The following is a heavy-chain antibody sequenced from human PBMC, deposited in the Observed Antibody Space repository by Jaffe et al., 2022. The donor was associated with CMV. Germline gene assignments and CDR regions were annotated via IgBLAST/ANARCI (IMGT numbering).Heavy chain of an antibody. CDR2: ISGSGGST. CDR3: AKVRDYGDYRWYYYYGMDV. D-gene: IGHD4-17*01. Sequence: EVQLLESGGGLVQPGGSLRLSCAASGFTFSSYAMSWVRQAPGKGLEWVSAISGSGGSTYYADSVKGRFTISRDNSKNTLYLQMNSLRAEDTAVYYCAKVRDYGDYRWYYYYGMDVWGQGTTVTVSS. CDR1: GFTFSSYA. V-gene: IGHV3-23*01. J-gene: IGHJ6*02.